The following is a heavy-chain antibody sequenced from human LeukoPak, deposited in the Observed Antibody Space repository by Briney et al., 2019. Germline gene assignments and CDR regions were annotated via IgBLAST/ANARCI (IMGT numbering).Heavy chain of an antibody. J-gene: IGHJ5*02. D-gene: IGHD2-15*01. CDR1: GGSISSGGYS. Sequence: SETLSLTCAVSGGSISSGGYSWSWIRQPPGKGLEWIGYIYYSGSTNYNPSLKSRVTISVDTSKNQFSLKLSSVTAADTAVYYCARRVVVVVAAMRSDTFDPWGQGTLVTVSS. CDR3: ARRVVVVVAAMRSDTFDP. V-gene: IGHV4-61*08. CDR2: IYYSGST.